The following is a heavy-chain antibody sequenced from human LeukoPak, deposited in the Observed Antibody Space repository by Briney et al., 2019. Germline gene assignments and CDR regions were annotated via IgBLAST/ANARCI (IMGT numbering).Heavy chain of an antibody. Sequence: GGSLRLSCAASGFTFSSYWMSWVRQAPGKGLEWVANIKQDGSEKYYVDSVKGRFTISRDNAKNSLYLQMNSLRAEDTAVYYCAREEYYDFWSGYYDYWGQGTLVTVSS. V-gene: IGHV3-7*01. CDR1: GFTFSSYW. CDR3: AREEYYDFWSGYYDY. J-gene: IGHJ4*02. CDR2: IKQDGSEK. D-gene: IGHD3-3*01.